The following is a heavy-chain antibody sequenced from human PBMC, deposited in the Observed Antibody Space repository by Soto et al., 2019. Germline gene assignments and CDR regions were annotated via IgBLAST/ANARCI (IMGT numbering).Heavy chain of an antibody. CDR3: ARDRAYYDSRGPVDP. CDR1: GGTFSSYA. Sequence: ASVKVSCKASGGTFSSYAISWVRQAPGQGLEWMGGIIPIFGTANYAQKFQGRVTITADESTSTAYMELSSLRSEDTAVYYCARDRAYYDSRGPVDPWGEGTLVTVSS. D-gene: IGHD3-22*01. CDR2: IIPIFGTA. V-gene: IGHV1-69*13. J-gene: IGHJ5*02.